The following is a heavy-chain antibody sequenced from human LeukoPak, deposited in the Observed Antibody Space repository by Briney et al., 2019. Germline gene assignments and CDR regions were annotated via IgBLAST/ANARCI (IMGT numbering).Heavy chain of an antibody. V-gene: IGHV1-46*01. J-gene: IGHJ5*02. Sequence: ASVKVSCKASGYTFTSYYMHWVRQAPGQGLEWMGLINPSGGSTTYAQKFQGRVTMTRDTSTSTVYMELSSLRSEDTAVYYCARDYYGSGSYYNFGWFDPWGQGTLVTVSS. CDR2: INPSGGST. CDR1: GYTFTSYY. CDR3: ARDYYGSGSYYNFGWFDP. D-gene: IGHD3-10*01.